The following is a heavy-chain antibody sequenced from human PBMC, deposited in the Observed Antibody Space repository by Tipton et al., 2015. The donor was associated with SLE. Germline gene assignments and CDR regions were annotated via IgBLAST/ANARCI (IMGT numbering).Heavy chain of an antibody. Sequence: TLSLTYTVSGGSVSIGDYYWSWIRQDPGKGLEWIGYIYYSGTTHYNPSLKSRVIISLDTSKNQFSLRLSPVTAADTAVYYCARVAPGGYYFDYWGQGTLVTVSS. CDR2: IYYSGTT. J-gene: IGHJ4*02. D-gene: IGHD5-12*01. V-gene: IGHV4-31*03. CDR1: GGSVSIGDYY. CDR3: ARVAPGGYYFDY.